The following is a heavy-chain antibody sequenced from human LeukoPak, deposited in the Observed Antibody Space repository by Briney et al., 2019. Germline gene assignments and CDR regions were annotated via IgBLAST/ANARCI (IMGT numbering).Heavy chain of an antibody. V-gene: IGHV3-74*01. D-gene: IGHD2-8*01. J-gene: IGHJ3*01. Sequence: GGSLRLSCAASGFTFSSYSMNWVRQVPGKGLVWVSRLNGDGTNIIYADSVKGRFTISRDNAENTLYLQMNSLRAEDTALYYCARSQSGVFDVWGLGTMVTVSS. CDR2: LNGDGTNI. CDR1: GFTFSSYS. CDR3: ARSQSGVFDV.